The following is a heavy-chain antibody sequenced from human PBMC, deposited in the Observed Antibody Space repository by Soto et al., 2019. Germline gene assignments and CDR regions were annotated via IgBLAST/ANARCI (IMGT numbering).Heavy chain of an antibody. Sequence: GGSLRLSCAASGFTFSSYWMSWVRQAPGKGLEWVANIKQDGSEKYYVDSVKGRFTISRDNAKNSLYLQMNSLRAEDTAVYFCVREGRVPSAMIGYFDYWGKGTLVTVS. J-gene: IGHJ4*02. CDR2: IKQDGSEK. V-gene: IGHV3-7*01. CDR3: VREGRVPSAMIGYFDY. D-gene: IGHD2-2*01. CDR1: GFTFSSYW.